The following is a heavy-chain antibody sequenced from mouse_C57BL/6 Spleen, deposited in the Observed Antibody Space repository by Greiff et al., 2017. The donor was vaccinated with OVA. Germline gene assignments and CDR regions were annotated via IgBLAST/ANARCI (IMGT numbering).Heavy chain of an antibody. CDR1: GYTFTDYY. Sequence: VQLQQSGAELVMPGASVKLSCKASGYTFTDYYINWVKQRPGQGLEWIGWIYPGSGNTKYNEKFKGKATLTVDTSSSTAYMQLSSLTSEDSAVYFCARYYGSSYDPAWFAYWGQGTLVTVSA. D-gene: IGHD1-1*01. V-gene: IGHV1-84*01. J-gene: IGHJ3*01. CDR3: ARYYGSSYDPAWFAY. CDR2: IYPGSGNT.